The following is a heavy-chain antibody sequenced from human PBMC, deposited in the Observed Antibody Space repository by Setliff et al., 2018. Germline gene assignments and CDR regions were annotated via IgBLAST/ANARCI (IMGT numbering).Heavy chain of an antibody. D-gene: IGHD3-22*01. V-gene: IGHV2-26*01. Sequence: SGPTLVNPTETLTLTCTVSGFSLSNARMGVSWIRQPPGKALEWLAHIFSNDEKSYSTSLESRLTISKDTSKSQVVLTMTNMDPVDTATYYCARIGWGYDSSGYYYLGDDYWGQGTLVAVSS. CDR2: IFSNDEK. CDR3: ARIGWGYDSSGYYYLGDDY. CDR1: GFSLSNARMG. J-gene: IGHJ4*02.